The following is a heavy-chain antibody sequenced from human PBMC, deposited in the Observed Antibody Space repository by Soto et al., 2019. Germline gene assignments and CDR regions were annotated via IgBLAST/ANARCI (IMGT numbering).Heavy chain of an antibody. J-gene: IGHJ6*03. V-gene: IGHV3-7*01. CDR1: GFTFSSYG. Sequence: GSLRLSCAASGFTFSSYGMHWVRQAPGKGLEWVAVISQDGSEKYYVDSVKGRFTISRDNAKNSLYLQMNSLRAEDTAVYYCAREGVGYDFWSGYMTRYYYYYYMDVWGKGTTVTVSS. CDR3: AREGVGYDFWSGYMTRYYYYYYMDV. D-gene: IGHD3-3*01. CDR2: ISQDGSEK.